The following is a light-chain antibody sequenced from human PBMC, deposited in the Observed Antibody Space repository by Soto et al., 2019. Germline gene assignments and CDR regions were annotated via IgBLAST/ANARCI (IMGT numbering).Light chain of an antibody. CDR2: LEGSGSY. Sequence: QLVLTQSSSASASLGSSVKLTCTLSSGHSSYIIAWHQQQPGKAPRYLMKLEGSGSYNKGSGVPDRFSGSSSGADRYLTISYLQSEDEADYYCETWDSNTRVFGGGTKLTVL. J-gene: IGLJ3*02. CDR1: SGHSSYI. V-gene: IGLV4-60*03. CDR3: ETWDSNTRV.